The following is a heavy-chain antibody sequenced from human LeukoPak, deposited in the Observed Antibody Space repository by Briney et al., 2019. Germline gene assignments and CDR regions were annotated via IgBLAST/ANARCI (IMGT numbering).Heavy chain of an antibody. CDR2: IYHSGTT. CDR1: GASVCSYY. V-gene: IGHV4-59*02. J-gene: IGHJ4*02. Sequence: SETLSLTCSVSGASVCSYYWSWIRQPPGKGLEWIGYIYHSGTTYHNPSLNSRVTISVDTSKNQFSLKLNSVTAADTAVYYCARDGSHCGGDCLDYWGQGSLVTVSS. CDR3: ARDGSHCGGDCLDY. D-gene: IGHD2-21*02.